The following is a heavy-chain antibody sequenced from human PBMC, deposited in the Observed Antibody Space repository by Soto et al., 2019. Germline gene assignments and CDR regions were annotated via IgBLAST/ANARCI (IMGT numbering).Heavy chain of an antibody. CDR1: GDSIKSNVW. J-gene: IGHJ4*02. V-gene: IGHV4-4*02. Sequence: QVQLQESGPRLVRPWGTLSVTCSVSGDSIKSNVWWSWVRQSPGKALEWIGEVFHKGITNYNPSLWGRVTMSVDKANNQFSLMLTSVTAADTCIYYCARDAAVPGEADRFDYWGQGILVTVSS. CDR2: VFHKGIT. D-gene: IGHD6-19*01. CDR3: ARDAAVPGEADRFDY.